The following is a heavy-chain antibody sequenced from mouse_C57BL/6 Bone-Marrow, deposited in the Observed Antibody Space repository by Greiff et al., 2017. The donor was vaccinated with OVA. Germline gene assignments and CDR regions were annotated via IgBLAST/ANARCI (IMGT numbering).Heavy chain of an antibody. V-gene: IGHV1-54*01. Sequence: QVQLKQSGAELVRPGTSVKVSCKASGYAFTNYLIEWVKQRPGQGLEWIGVINPGSGGTNYNEKFKGKATLTADKSSSTAYMQLSSLTSEDSAVYFCARGPYDYDRTWCAYWGQGTLVTVSA. CDR3: ARGPYDYDRTWCAY. CDR2: INPGSGGT. CDR1: GYAFTNYL. J-gene: IGHJ3*01. D-gene: IGHD2-4*01.